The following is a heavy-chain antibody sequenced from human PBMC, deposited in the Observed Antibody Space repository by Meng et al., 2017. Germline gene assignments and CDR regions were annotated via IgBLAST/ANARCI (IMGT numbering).Heavy chain of an antibody. V-gene: IGHV3-72*01. D-gene: IGHD2-8*01. CDR2: TRNKANSYTT. J-gene: IGHJ5*02. Sequence: VGRAESGGGAVRPGGSLRLSCAASGFTFSDPDMDWVRQAPGKGLEWVGRTRNKANSYTTEYAASVKGRFTISRDDSKNSLYLQMNSLKTEDTAVYYCARADTKGDWFDPWGQGTLVTVSS. CDR3: ARADTKGDWFDP. CDR1: GFTFSDPD.